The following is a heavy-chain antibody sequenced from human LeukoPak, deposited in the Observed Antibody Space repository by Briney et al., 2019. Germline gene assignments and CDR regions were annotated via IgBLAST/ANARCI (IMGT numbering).Heavy chain of an antibody. CDR1: GFTFSGYT. J-gene: IGHJ6*03. V-gene: IGHV3-21*01. CDR2: ISSDGSHI. CDR3: ARSLGEWEDGRYYMDV. Sequence: GGSLRLSCAASGFTFSGYTMIWVRQAPGKGLEWVSSISSDGSHIYYADSLKGRLTISRDNVKKSVYLQMTSLRAEDTAVYYCARSLGEWEDGRYYMDVWGKGTTVTVSS. D-gene: IGHD1-26*01.